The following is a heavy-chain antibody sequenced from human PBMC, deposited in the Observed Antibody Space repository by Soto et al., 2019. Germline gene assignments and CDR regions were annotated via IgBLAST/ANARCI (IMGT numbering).Heavy chain of an antibody. V-gene: IGHV4-4*02. Sequence: SETLSLTCAVSGGSFTSNDWCTWGRQPPGQGLEWTGEIYRTGSTNDNPSLKSRVTISLDKSENQFSLKVTSLTAADTAVYYCASRDPGTSVDYWGQGTLVTVSS. CDR3: ASRDPGTSVDY. CDR2: IYRTGST. J-gene: IGHJ4*02. CDR1: GGSFTSNDW. D-gene: IGHD1-7*01.